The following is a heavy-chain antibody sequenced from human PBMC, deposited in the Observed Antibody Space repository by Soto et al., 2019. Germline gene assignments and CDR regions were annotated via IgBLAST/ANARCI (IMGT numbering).Heavy chain of an antibody. J-gene: IGHJ4*02. CDR3: ASELVTTGEYYFDS. CDR1: GFTFRSYW. D-gene: IGHD4-4*01. V-gene: IGHV3-74*01. CDR2: INRDGSST. Sequence: EVQLVESGGGLVQPGGSLRLSCAASGFTFRSYWMHWVRQAPGKGLVWVSRINRDGSSTSYADSVKGRVTISRDTAKNTLYLQKNSLRAEDTAVYYCASELVTTGEYYFDSWGQGTLVTVSS.